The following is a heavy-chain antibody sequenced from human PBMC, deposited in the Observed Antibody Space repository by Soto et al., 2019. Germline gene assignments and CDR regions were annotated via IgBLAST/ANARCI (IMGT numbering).Heavy chain of an antibody. CDR1: GGSISSSSYY. V-gene: IGHV4-39*01. J-gene: IGHJ6*03. Sequence: PSETLSLTCTVSGGSISSSSYYWGWIRQPPGKGLEWIGSIYYSGSTYYNPSLKSRVTISVDTSKNQFSLKLSSVTAADTAVYYCARTIKGATVTTWYYYYYMDVWGKGTTVTVSS. CDR2: IYYSGST. CDR3: ARTIKGATVTTWYYYYYMDV. D-gene: IGHD4-17*01.